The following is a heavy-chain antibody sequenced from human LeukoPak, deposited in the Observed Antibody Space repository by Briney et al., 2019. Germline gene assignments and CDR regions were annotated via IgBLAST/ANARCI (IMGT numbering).Heavy chain of an antibody. CDR1: GFTFSSSA. V-gene: IGHV3-73*01. CDR3: TTRGTYYYGSGSYPPDDY. Sequence: PGGSLRLSCAASGFTFSSSAMHWVRQASGKGLEWVGRIRSKANSYATAYAASVKGRFTISRDDSKNTAYLQMNSLKTEDTAVYYCTTRGTYYYGSGSYPPDDYWGQGTLVTVSS. J-gene: IGHJ4*02. D-gene: IGHD3-10*01. CDR2: IRSKANSYAT.